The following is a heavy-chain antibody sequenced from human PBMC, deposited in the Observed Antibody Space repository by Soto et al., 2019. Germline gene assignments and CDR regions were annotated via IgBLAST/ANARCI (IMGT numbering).Heavy chain of an antibody. J-gene: IGHJ6*02. Sequence: ESGGGLVQPGGSLRLSCAASGFTFSDHYMDWVRQAPGRGLEWVGLTRNKANSYTTEYAASVKGRFTISRDDSKNSLYLQMNSLKTEDTAVYFCARAAITTNHYYYVMDVWGQGTTVTVSS. CDR3: ARAAITTNHYYYVMDV. D-gene: IGHD4-4*01. CDR1: GFTFSDHY. CDR2: TRNKANSYTT. V-gene: IGHV3-72*01.